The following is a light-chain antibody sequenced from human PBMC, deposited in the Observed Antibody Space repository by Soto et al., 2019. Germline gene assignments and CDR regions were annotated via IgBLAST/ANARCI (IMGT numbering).Light chain of an antibody. CDR3: QQYNIYPWT. CDR2: TAS. J-gene: IGKJ1*01. Sequence: DIQMTQSPSTLSASVGDRVTITCRASQSISSWLAWYQQKPGKAPKLLIYTASSLESGVPSRFSGSGSGTEFTLTISSLQPDDFATYYCQQYNIYPWTVGQGTKVEIK. V-gene: IGKV1-5*03. CDR1: QSISSW.